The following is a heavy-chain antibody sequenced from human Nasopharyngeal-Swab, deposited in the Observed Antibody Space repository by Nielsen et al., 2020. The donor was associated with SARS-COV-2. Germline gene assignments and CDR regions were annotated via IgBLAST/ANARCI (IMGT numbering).Heavy chain of an antibody. Sequence: ASVKVSCKASGYTFTSYYMHWVRHAPGQGLEWMGIINPSGGSTSYAQKFQGRVTMTRDTSTSTVYMELSSLRSEDTAVYYCARGYCSSTSCYVRGNYFDYWGQGTLVTVSS. V-gene: IGHV1-46*01. CDR1: GYTFTSYY. J-gene: IGHJ4*02. CDR2: INPSGGST. CDR3: ARGYCSSTSCYVRGNYFDY. D-gene: IGHD2-2*01.